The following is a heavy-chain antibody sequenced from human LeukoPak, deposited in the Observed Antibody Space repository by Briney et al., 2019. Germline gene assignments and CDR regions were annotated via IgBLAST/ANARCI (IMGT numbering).Heavy chain of an antibody. J-gene: IGHJ3*02. D-gene: IGHD3-10*01. CDR2: ISAYNGNT. Sequence: ASVKVSCKASGYTFTSYGISSVRQAPGQGLEWMGWISAYNGNTNYAQKLQGRVTMTTDTSTSTAYMELRSLRSDDTAVYYCARVYGSGSFDAFDIWGQGTMVTVSS. V-gene: IGHV1-18*01. CDR3: ARVYGSGSFDAFDI. CDR1: GYTFTSYG.